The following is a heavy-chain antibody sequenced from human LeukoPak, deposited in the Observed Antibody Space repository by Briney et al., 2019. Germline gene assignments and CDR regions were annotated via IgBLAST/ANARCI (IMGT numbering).Heavy chain of an antibody. Sequence: ASVKVSRKPSGYTFTSYGISWVREAPGQGLGWMGCISAYNVNTHYAQNLQGRVTMTTDTTPSTAYLELMSLRSDDTAVDYCATVYYYSSGYYYFRSFDIWGQGTMVTVSS. CDR1: GYTFTSYG. D-gene: IGHD3-22*01. CDR3: ATVYYYSSGYYYFRSFDI. CDR2: ISAYNVNT. J-gene: IGHJ3*02. V-gene: IGHV1-18*01.